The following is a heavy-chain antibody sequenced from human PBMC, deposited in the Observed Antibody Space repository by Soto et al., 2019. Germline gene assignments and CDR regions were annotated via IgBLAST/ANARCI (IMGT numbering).Heavy chain of an antibody. CDR2: IYYSRSP. J-gene: IGHJ6*02. V-gene: IGHV4-31*03. CDR3: ARLDIRYCSGGSCYSYGYGLRTPYYYYYGMDA. CDR1: GASLSRGGYY. D-gene: IGHD2-15*01. Sequence: TMSPTSPVAGASLSRGGYYLNWLRQHPGKGLEWIGYIYYSRSPYYKPCLKSRVTISVDTSKNQSSLRLSSVTAAATAVYYCARLDIRYCSGGSCYSYGYGLRTPYYYYYGMDAWGQAPRVT.